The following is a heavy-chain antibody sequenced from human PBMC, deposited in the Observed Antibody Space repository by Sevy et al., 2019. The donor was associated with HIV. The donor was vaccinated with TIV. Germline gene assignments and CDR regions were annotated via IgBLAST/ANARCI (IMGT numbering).Heavy chain of an antibody. V-gene: IGHV3-23*01. CDR2: ISGSGGST. CDR3: AKGDTNYYGMDV. CDR1: GFTFSTYA. Sequence: GGSLRLSCAASGFTFSTYAMSWVPQAPGKGLEWVSAISGSGGSTYYADSVKGRFTISRDNSKKTLYLQMNSLRAEDTAVYYCAKGDTNYYGMDVWGQGTTVTVSS. J-gene: IGHJ6*02.